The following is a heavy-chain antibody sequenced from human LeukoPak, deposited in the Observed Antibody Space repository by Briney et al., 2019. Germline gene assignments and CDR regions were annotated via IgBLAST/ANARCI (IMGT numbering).Heavy chain of an antibody. V-gene: IGHV3-15*01. CDR1: GFTFSNAW. D-gene: IGHD2-2*01. CDR3: TTHVVPAAMGFDY. Sequence: GGSLRLSCAASGFTFSNAWMSWARQAPGKGLEWVGRIKSKTDGGTTDYAAPVKGRFTISRDDSKNTLYLQMNSLKTEDTAVYYYTTHVVPAAMGFDYWGQGTLVTVSS. J-gene: IGHJ4*02. CDR2: IKSKTDGGTT.